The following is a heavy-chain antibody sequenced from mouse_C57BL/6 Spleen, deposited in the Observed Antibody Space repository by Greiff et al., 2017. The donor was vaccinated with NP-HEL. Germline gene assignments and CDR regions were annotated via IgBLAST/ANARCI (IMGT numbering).Heavy chain of an antibody. J-gene: IGHJ2*01. CDR1: GYTFTSYW. CDR2: IYPGSGST. Sequence: QVQLQQPGAELVKPGASVKMSCKASGYTFTSYWITWVKQRPGQGLEWIGDIYPGSGSTNYNEKFKSKATLTVDTSSSTAYMQLSSLTSEDSAVYICARAITYYGIIPPFDNWGEGTPLTVSS. CDR3: ARAITYYGIIPPFDN. V-gene: IGHV1-55*01. D-gene: IGHD1-1*01.